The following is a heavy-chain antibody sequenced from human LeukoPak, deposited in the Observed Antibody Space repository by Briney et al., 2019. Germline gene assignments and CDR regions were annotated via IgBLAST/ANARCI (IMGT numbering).Heavy chain of an antibody. CDR3: ARDLEWLYPGGAFDI. J-gene: IGHJ3*02. CDR1: GYTFTGYY. V-gene: IGHV1-2*02. CDR2: IYPNSGGT. D-gene: IGHD3-3*01. Sequence: GASVTVSCKASGYTFTGYYMHWVRQAPGQGLEWMGWIYPNSGGTNYAQKFQGRVTVTRDTSISTAYMELRSLRSDDTAVYYCARDLEWLYPGGAFDIWGQGTMVTVSS.